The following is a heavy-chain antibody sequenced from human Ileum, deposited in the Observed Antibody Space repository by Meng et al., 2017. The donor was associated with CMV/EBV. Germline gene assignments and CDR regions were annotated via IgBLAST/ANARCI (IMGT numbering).Heavy chain of an antibody. J-gene: IGHJ6*02. CDR3: SRYCGGHEGCPYYAMDV. CDR2: IHSSGIT. D-gene: IGHD2-21*01. V-gene: IGHV4-59*11. CDR1: GASLTNPH. Sequence: SETLSLTCTVSGASLTNPHWSWVRQSPGKGLEWIAYIHSSGITKYNSSLKSRVTISLDTSKSQFALKLSAVTAADTAVYYCSRYCGGHEGCPYYAMDVWGQGTTVTVSS.